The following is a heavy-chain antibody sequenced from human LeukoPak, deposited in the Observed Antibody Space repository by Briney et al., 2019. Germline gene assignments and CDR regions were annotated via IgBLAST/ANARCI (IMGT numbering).Heavy chain of an antibody. CDR3: ARGITMVRGVIKLGWFDP. CDR1: GGTFSSYA. J-gene: IGHJ5*02. CDR2: IIPIFGTA. D-gene: IGHD3-10*01. Sequence: SVKVSCKASGGTFSSYAISWVRQAPGQGLEWMGGIIPIFGTANYAQKFQGRVTITTDESTSTAYMELSSLRSEDTAVHYCARGITMVRGVIKLGWFDPWGQGTLVTVSS. V-gene: IGHV1-69*05.